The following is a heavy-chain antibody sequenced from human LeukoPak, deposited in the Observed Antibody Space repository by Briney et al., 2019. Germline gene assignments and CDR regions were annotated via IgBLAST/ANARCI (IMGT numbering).Heavy chain of an antibody. CDR2: IHYTGTV. V-gene: IGHV4-39*06. CDR1: DGSISGTPYF. Sequence: SETLSLTCTVSDGSISGTPYFWGWFRQPPGKGPEWIGNIHYTGTVYYSASFLSRVTISVDTSKNQFPLKLYSLTAADTAVYFCAKVTRYDDSRTYGYMDVWGKGTTVTVSS. D-gene: IGHD4-17*01. CDR3: AKVTRYDDSRTYGYMDV. J-gene: IGHJ6*03.